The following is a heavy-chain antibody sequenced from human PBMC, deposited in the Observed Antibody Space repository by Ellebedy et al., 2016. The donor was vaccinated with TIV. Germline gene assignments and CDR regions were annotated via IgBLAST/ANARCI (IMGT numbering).Heavy chain of an antibody. CDR2: ISYDGSNK. CDR3: AKDRDSSGWYGTDY. J-gene: IGHJ4*02. CDR1: GFTFSSYA. V-gene: IGHV3-30*18. D-gene: IGHD6-19*01. Sequence: GESLKISCAASGFTFSSYAMSWVRQAPGKGLEWVAVISYDGSNKYYADSVKGRFTISRDNSKNTLYLQMNSLRAEDTAVYYCAKDRDSSGWYGTDYWGQGTLVTVSS.